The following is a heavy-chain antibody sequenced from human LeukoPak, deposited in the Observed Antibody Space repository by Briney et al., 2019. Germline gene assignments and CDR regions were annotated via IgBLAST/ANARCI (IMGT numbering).Heavy chain of an antibody. J-gene: IGHJ6*03. D-gene: IGHD3-9*01. CDR2: ISGSGVTT. Sequence: GGSLRLSCAASGFTFRSYAMSWVRQAPGKGLGWVSAISGSGVTTFYADSVKGRFTISRDNSKNTLYLQMNSLRAEDTAVYYCAKNVREADWYYYYMDVWGKGTTVTVSS. CDR3: AKNVREADWYYYYMDV. CDR1: GFTFRSYA. V-gene: IGHV3-23*01.